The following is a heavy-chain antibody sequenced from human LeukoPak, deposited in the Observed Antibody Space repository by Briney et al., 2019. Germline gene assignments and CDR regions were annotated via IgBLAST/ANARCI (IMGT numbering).Heavy chain of an antibody. D-gene: IGHD5-24*01. CDR1: GGSISSGSYY. CDR3: ARQRWLQGQQKINWFDP. J-gene: IGHJ5*02. V-gene: IGHV4-61*02. Sequence: SQTLSLACTVSGGSISSGSYYWSWIRQPAGKGLEWIGRIYTSESTNYNPSLKSRVTISVDTSKNQFSLKLSSVTAADTAVYYCARQRWLQGQQKINWFDPWGQGTLVTVSS. CDR2: IYTSEST.